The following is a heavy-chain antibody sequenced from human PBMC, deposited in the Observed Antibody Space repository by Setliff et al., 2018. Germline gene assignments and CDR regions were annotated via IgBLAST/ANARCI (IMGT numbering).Heavy chain of an antibody. J-gene: IGHJ6*02. V-gene: IGHV4-61*02. Sequence: SETLSLTCTVSGGSISSGSYYWSWIRQPAGKGLEWIERIYTSGSTNYNPSLKSRVTISVDTSKNQFSLKLSSVTAADTAVYYCARAFTYYNFWSGYGYGMDVWGQGTTVTVSS. D-gene: IGHD3-3*01. CDR2: IYTSGST. CDR3: ARAFTYYNFWSGYGYGMDV. CDR1: GGSISSGSYY.